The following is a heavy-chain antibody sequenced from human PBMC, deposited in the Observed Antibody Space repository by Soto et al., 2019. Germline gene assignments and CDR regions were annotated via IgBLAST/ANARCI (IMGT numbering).Heavy chain of an antibody. Sequence: SETLSLTCTVTGGTLSGYYWTWIRQSAGGGLEWIARIYSSGSTNHNPSLKSRVTISLDTSMSHFSLRLRSVSAADTAVYYCARGQRFSDWFDPWGQGTLVTVSS. CDR1: GGTLSGYY. CDR3: ARGQRFSDWFDP. D-gene: IGHD3-3*01. V-gene: IGHV4-4*07. CDR2: IYSSGST. J-gene: IGHJ5*02.